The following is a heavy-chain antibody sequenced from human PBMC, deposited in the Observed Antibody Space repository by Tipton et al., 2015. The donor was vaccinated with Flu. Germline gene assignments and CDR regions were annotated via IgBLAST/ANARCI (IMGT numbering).Heavy chain of an antibody. CDR2: IYSGGST. J-gene: IGHJ4*02. V-gene: IGHV3-53*01. CDR1: GFTVSSNY. CDR3: ARAGKRWLQFDY. D-gene: IGHD5-24*01. Sequence: AASGFTVSSNYMSWVRQAPGKGLEWVSVIYSGGSTYYADSVKGRFTISRDNSKNTLYLQMNSLRAEDTAVYYCARAGKRWLQFDYWGQGTLVTVSS.